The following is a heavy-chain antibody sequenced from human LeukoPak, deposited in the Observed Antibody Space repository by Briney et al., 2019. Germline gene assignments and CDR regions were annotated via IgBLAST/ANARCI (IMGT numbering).Heavy chain of an antibody. CDR1: GYTFTGYY. V-gene: IGHV1-2*02. D-gene: IGHD3-22*01. J-gene: IGHJ4*02. CDR3: ARDGHDSSGYYEDY. Sequence: GASVKVSCKASGYTFTGYYMHWVRQAPGQELEWMGWINPNSGGTNYAQKFQGRVTMTRDTSITTAYMELSRLRSDDTAVYYCARDGHDSSGYYEDYWGQGTLVTVSS. CDR2: INPNSGGT.